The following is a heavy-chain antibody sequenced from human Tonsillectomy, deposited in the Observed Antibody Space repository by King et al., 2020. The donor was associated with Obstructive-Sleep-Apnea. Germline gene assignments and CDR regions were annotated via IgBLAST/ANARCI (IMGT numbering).Heavy chain of an antibody. CDR1: DGSISSGGYY. J-gene: IGHJ4*02. Sequence: QLQESGPGLVKPSQTLSLTCTVSDGSISSGGYYWSWVRQQPGKGLEWIGYIQGSGNTYYTPSPKSRVTISLDTSRKQYSLRLTSVTAADTAVYYCAILHPFDYWGQGTLVTVSS. CDR3: AILHPFDY. CDR2: IQGSGNT. V-gene: IGHV4-31*03.